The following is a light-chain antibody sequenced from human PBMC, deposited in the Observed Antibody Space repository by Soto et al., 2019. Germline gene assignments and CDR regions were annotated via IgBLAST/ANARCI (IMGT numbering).Light chain of an antibody. CDR2: AAS. CDR1: QGIRSY. J-gene: IGKJ4*01. V-gene: IGKV1-9*01. Sequence: IQLTQSPSSLSASVGDRVTITCRASQGIRSYLAWYQQKPGKGPKLLIYAASTLHSGVPSRFSGSGSGTDFTLNISSLQPEDCATYFCQQLANYTLPFGGGTKVDIX. CDR3: QQLANYTLP.